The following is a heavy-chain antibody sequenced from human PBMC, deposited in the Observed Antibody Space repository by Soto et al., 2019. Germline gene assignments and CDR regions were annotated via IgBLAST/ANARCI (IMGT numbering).Heavy chain of an antibody. CDR2: IDTDGSTT. V-gene: IGHV3-74*01. J-gene: IGHJ4*02. CDR1: GFSFSDYW. CDR3: SRGGGFSGNYL. D-gene: IGHD1-26*01. Sequence: EVQLVESGGGLVQPGGSLRLSCAASGFSFSDYWMHWVRQAPGKGLVWVSCIDTDGSTTTYADSVKGRFTISRDNVKNTLYLQMDSLRAEDTGLYCCSRGGGFSGNYLGGQGTLVTVSS.